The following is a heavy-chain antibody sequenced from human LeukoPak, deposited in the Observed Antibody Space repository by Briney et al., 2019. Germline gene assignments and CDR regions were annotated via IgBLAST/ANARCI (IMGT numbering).Heavy chain of an antibody. V-gene: IGHV1-69*13. D-gene: IGHD3-22*01. CDR2: IIPIFGTA. CDR1: GGTFSSYA. CDR3: ARDSAHIGYDTAYWYFDL. Sequence: SVKVSCKASGGTFSSYAISWVRQAPGQGLEWMGGIIPIFGTANYAQKFQGRVTITADESTSTAYMELSSLRSEDTAVYYCARDSAHIGYDTAYWYFDLWGRGTLVTVSS. J-gene: IGHJ2*01.